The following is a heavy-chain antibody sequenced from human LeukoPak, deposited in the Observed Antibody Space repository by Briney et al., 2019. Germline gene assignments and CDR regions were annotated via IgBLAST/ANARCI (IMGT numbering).Heavy chain of an antibody. CDR3: ARSGLHSSSSLDY. J-gene: IGHJ4*02. Sequence: PSQTLSLTCTVSGGSISSGSYYWSWIRQPAGKGLAWIGRIYTSGSTNYNPSLKCRVTISVDTSKNQFSLKLSSVTAADTAVYYCARSGLHSSSSLDYWGQGTLVTVSS. D-gene: IGHD6-6*01. V-gene: IGHV4-61*02. CDR1: GGSISSGSYY. CDR2: IYTSGST.